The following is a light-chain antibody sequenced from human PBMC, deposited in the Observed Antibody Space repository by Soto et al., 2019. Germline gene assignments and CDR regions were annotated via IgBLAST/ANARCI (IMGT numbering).Light chain of an antibody. CDR1: QSVSSY. Sequence: VLTQSAAAVSLSPGERATLSCRASQSVSSYLAWYQQKPGQAPRLLIYDTSNRATGVPARFSGSGSGTDFTLTISSLEPEDCAIYYCQQRQYLPPITFGQGSKVAIK. V-gene: IGKV3-11*01. CDR3: QQRQYLPPIT. J-gene: IGKJ1*01. CDR2: DTS.